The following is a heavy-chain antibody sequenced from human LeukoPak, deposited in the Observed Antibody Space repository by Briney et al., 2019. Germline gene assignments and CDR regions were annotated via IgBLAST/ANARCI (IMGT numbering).Heavy chain of an antibody. J-gene: IGHJ6*03. CDR3: VRDPSYGSSWYYYMDV. Sequence: GGSLRLSCAASEFTFVRYAMNWVRQAPGKGLEWVSYISSSSFKIGYADPVKGRFTISRDNSKNSLYLQMDSLRVEDTAVYYCVRDPSYGSSWYYYMDVWGKGTTVTVSS. V-gene: IGHV3-48*04. D-gene: IGHD6-13*01. CDR1: EFTFVRYA. CDR2: ISSSSFKI.